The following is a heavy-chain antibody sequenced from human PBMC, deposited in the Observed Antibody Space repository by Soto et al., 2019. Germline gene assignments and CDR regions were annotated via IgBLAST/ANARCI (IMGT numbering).Heavy chain of an antibody. CDR2: IYYSGST. Sequence: SETRSLTCTVSGGSISSSSYYWGWIRQPPGKGLEWIGSIYYSGSTYYNPSLKSRVTISVDTSKNQFSLKLSSVTAADTAVYYCARRIYDSSGYYGYYFDYWGQGTLVTVSS. CDR3: ARRIYDSSGYYGYYFDY. J-gene: IGHJ4*02. CDR1: GGSISSSSYY. D-gene: IGHD3-22*01. V-gene: IGHV4-39*01.